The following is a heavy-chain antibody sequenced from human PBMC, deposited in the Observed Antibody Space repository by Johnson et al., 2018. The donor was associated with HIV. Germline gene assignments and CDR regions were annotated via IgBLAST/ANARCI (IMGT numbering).Heavy chain of an antibody. CDR2: ISYDGSNK. CDR1: GFTFSSYA. J-gene: IGHJ3*02. D-gene: IGHD6-19*01. Sequence: QVQLVESGGGVVQPGRSLRLSCAASGFTFSSYAMHWVRQAPGKGLEWVAVISYDGSNKYYADSVKGRFTISRDNSKNTLYLQMNSLRAEDTAVYYCARDNGAEAGPEGAFDIWGQGTMVTVSS. CDR3: ARDNGAEAGPEGAFDI. V-gene: IGHV3-30-3*01.